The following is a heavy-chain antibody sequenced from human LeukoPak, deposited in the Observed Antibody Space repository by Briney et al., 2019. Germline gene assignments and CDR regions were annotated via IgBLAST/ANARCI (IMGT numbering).Heavy chain of an antibody. CDR2: ITYDGSNK. CDR1: GFSFKDYN. D-gene: IGHD6-19*01. J-gene: IGHJ4*02. Sequence: GRSLRLSCAASGFSFKDYNMHWVRQAPGKGLEWVAVITYDGSNKYYTDSVKGRSTISRNNSKSTQYLQMNSLRAEDTAVYYCAKVRWDNSGWYYLDYWGQGTLVTVSS. CDR3: AKVRWDNSGWYYLDY. V-gene: IGHV3-30*18.